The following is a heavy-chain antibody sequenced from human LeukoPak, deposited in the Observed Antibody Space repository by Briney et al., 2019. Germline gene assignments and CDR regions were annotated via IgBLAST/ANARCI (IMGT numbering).Heavy chain of an antibody. V-gene: IGHV3-7*01. Sequence: PGGSLRLSCAASGFTFSSYWMSSVRQAPGKGLEWVANIKQDGSEKYYVDSVKGRFTISRDNAKNSLYLQMNSLRAEDTAVYYCARSGYGSGSYTSYYYYMDVWGKGTTVTVSS. CDR2: IKQDGSEK. CDR1: GFTFSSYW. CDR3: ARSGYGSGSYTSYYYYMDV. D-gene: IGHD3-10*01. J-gene: IGHJ6*03.